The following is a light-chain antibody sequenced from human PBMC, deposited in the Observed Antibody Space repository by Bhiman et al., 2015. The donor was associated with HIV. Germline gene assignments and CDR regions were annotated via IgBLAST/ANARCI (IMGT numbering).Light chain of an antibody. Sequence: QSVLTQSPSVSGTPGQRVTIFCSGSDSDIGINSVSWYQQLPGTAPKLLIYGNVLRPSGVPDRFSGSKSGTSASLAISGLQAEDEAHYYCAAWDDSLNAAGFGGGTKLTVL. V-gene: IGLV1-44*01. CDR1: DSDIGINS. CDR3: AAWDDSLNAAG. J-gene: IGLJ3*02. CDR2: GNV.